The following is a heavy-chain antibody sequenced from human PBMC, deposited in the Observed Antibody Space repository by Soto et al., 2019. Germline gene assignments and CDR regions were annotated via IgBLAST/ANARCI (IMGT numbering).Heavy chain of an antibody. V-gene: IGHV3-23*01. D-gene: IGHD1-26*01. J-gene: IGHJ4*02. CDR1: GFTFSSYA. CDR3: ARRGSGSYYDY. Sequence: EVQLLESGGGLVQPGGSLRLSCAASGFTFSSYAMRWVRQAPGKGLEWVSAISGSGGSTYYADSVKGRFTISRDNSKNTLYLQMNSRRAADTAVYYCARRGSGSYYDYWGQGTLVTVSS. CDR2: ISGSGGST.